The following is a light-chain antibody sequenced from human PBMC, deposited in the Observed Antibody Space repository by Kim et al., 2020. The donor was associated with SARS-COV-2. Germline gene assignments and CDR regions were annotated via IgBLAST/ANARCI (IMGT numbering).Light chain of an antibody. J-gene: IGKJ4*01. CDR1: QRVSNSR. CDR3: QQLGSPSPT. V-gene: IGKV3-20*01. CDR2: DAS. Sequence: PGERATLSCRASQRVSNSRLAWYQQKPGQAPRLLIYDASSRATGITDRFSGSGSGTDFTLTISRLEPEDFAVYYCQQLGSPSPTFGVGTKV.